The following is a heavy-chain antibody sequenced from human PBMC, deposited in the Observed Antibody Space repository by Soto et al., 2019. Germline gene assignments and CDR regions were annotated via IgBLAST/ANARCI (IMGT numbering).Heavy chain of an antibody. V-gene: IGHV3-9*01. CDR1: VFTGEDYS. CDR3: AKDLSTLTATIATFGMDV. CDR2: ITWDSDTK. D-gene: IGHD2-21*01. Sequence: SLRLSCVASVFTGEDYSMHWVRQVPGKGLEWVSGITWDSDTKGYADSVKGRFTISRDNAKNSLSLQMNSLRPEDTALYYCAKDLSTLTATIATFGMDVWGQGTTVTVS. J-gene: IGHJ6*02.